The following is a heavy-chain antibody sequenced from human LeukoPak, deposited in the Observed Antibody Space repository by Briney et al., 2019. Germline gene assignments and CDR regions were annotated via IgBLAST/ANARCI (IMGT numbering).Heavy chain of an antibody. Sequence: GGSLRLSCAASGFTFSHAWMSWVRQAPGKGLEWLGRIKSKTEGETTDYAAPVRGRFTISRDDSKNTLYLQMNSLKTEDTAVYYCTTDRAYYYDSSGYSSVVDYWGQGTLVTVSS. CDR3: TTDRAYYYDSSGYSSVVDY. D-gene: IGHD3-22*01. CDR1: GFTFSHAW. V-gene: IGHV3-15*01. CDR2: IKSKTEGETT. J-gene: IGHJ4*02.